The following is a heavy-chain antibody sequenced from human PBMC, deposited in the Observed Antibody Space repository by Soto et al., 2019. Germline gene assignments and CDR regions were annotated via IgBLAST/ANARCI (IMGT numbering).Heavy chain of an antibody. Sequence: QVQLVQSGAEVKKPGSSVKVSCQASGGTFSSYAISWVRQAPGQGLEWMGGIIPIFGTANYAQKFQGRVTITADESTSTAYMELSSLRSEDTAVYYCARRSDSSGFGLYGMDVWGQGTTVTVSS. CDR1: GGTFSSYA. CDR3: ARRSDSSGFGLYGMDV. CDR2: IIPIFGTA. V-gene: IGHV1-69*12. J-gene: IGHJ6*02. D-gene: IGHD3-22*01.